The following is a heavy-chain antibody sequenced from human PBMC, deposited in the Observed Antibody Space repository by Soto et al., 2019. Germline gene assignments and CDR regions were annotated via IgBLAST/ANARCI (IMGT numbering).Heavy chain of an antibody. J-gene: IGHJ4*02. D-gene: IGHD3-10*01. CDR2: ISYSGTT. CDR1: GGSISSSSYY. Sequence: PSETLSLTCTVSGGSISSSSYYWGWIRQPPGKGLEWIGSISYSGTTYYNPSLKSRVTISVDTSKNQFSLKLSSVTAADTAVYYCARLGLTMVRGVTEEIDYWGQGTLVTVSS. V-gene: IGHV4-39*01. CDR3: ARLGLTMVRGVTEEIDY.